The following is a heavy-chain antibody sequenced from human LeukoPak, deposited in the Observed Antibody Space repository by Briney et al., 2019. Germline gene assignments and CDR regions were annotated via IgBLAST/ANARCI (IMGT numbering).Heavy chain of an antibody. CDR3: ARAPGYSYGSSFDY. CDR2: INPSSGGT. V-gene: IGHV1-2*04. J-gene: IGHJ4*02. D-gene: IGHD5-18*01. CDR1: GYTFTGYY. Sequence: ASVKVSCKASGYTFTGYYMHWVRQAPGQGLEWMGWINPSSGGTNYAQKFQGWVTMTRDTSISTAYMELSRLRSDDTAVYYCARAPGYSYGSSFDYWGQGTLVTVSS.